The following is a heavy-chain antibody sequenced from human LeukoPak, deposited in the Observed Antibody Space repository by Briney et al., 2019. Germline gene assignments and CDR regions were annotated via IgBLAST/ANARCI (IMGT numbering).Heavy chain of an antibody. Sequence: GGSLRLSCAASGFTFISYEMNWVRQAPGKGLEWVSYISSSGSTIYYADSVKGRFTISRDNAKNSLYLQMNSLRAEDTAVYYCARDPPTGGDYWGQGTLVTVSS. V-gene: IGHV3-48*03. CDR2: ISSSGSTI. CDR3: ARDPPTGGDY. D-gene: IGHD7-27*01. J-gene: IGHJ4*02. CDR1: GFTFISYE.